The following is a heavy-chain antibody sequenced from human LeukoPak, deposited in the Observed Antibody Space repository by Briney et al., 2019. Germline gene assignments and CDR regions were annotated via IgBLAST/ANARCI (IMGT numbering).Heavy chain of an antibody. CDR1: GGSISSYY. CDR2: IYYSGST. CDR3: ARHMVRGAIDAFDI. D-gene: IGHD3-10*01. V-gene: IGHV4-59*08. J-gene: IGHJ3*02. Sequence: SETLSLTCTVSGGSISSYYWSWIRQPPGKGLEWIGYIYYSGSTNYNPSLKSRVTISVDTSKNQFSLKLSSVTAADTAVYYCARHMVRGAIDAFDIWGQGTMVTVSS.